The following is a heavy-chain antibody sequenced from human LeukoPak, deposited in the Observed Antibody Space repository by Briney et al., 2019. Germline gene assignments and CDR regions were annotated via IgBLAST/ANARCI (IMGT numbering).Heavy chain of an antibody. J-gene: IGHJ6*03. D-gene: IGHD2-2*01. V-gene: IGHV4-4*07. CDR2: IYTSGST. Sequence: SETLSLTCTVSGGSISGYYWSWIRQPAGKGLEWIGRIYTSGSTNYNPSLKSRVTMSVDTSKNQFSLKLSSVTAADTAVYYCAREAEDIVVVPAATYYYYYYMDVWGKGTTVTVSS. CDR3: AREAEDIVVVPAATYYYYYYMDV. CDR1: GGSISGYY.